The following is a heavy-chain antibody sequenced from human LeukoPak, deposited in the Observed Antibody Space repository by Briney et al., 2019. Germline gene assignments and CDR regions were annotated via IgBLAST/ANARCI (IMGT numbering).Heavy chain of an antibody. V-gene: IGHV3-11*04. CDR2: ISSSGSTI. Sequence: AGSLRLSCAASGFTFSDYYMSWIRQAPGKGLEWVSYISSSGSTIYYADSVKGRFTISRDNSKNTLYLQMNGLRAEDTAVYYCARDSGFSGTQRGEYWGQGTLVTVSS. CDR3: ARDSGFSGTQRGEY. J-gene: IGHJ4*02. CDR1: GFTFSDYY. D-gene: IGHD3/OR15-3a*01.